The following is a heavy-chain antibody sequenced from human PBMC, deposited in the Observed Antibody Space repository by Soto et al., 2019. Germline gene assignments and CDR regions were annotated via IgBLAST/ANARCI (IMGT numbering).Heavy chain of an antibody. V-gene: IGHV3-53*01. D-gene: IGHD2-2*02. CDR2: IDGDGTT. CDR3: HIYGS. Sequence: EVQLVESGGGLIQPGGSLRLSCAASGLTVSNKYMSWVRQAPGKGLEWVSVIDGDGTTKYADSVKGRFTIPRDNSKNTLYLQVNSLRAEDTAMYYCHIYGSWGQGTLVTVSS. CDR1: GLTVSNKY. J-gene: IGHJ5*02.